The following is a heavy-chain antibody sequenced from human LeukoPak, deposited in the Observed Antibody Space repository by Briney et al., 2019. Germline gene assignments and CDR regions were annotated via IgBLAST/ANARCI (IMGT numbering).Heavy chain of an antibody. CDR3: ARLTYYYDSSGYYYKTYFDY. V-gene: IGHV4-4*07. J-gene: IGHJ4*02. CDR2: IYTSGST. CDR1: GGSISSYY. D-gene: IGHD3-22*01. Sequence: SETLSLTCTVSGGSISSYYWSWIRQPAGKGLEWIGRIYTSGSTNYNPSLKSRVTMSVDTSKNQFSLKLSSVTAADTAVYYCARLTYYYDSSGYYYKTYFDYWGQGTLVTVSS.